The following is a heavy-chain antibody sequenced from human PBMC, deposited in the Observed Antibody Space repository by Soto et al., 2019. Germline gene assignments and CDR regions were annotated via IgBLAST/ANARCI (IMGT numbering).Heavy chain of an antibody. Sequence: GGSLRLSCAASGFTFDDYAMHWVRQAPGKGLEWVSGISWNSGSIGYADSVKGRFTISRDNAKNSLYLQMNSLRAEDTALYYCAKALEFGSGYDQERDWGQGTMVTVSS. J-gene: IGHJ3*01. CDR3: AKALEFGSGYDQERD. CDR2: ISWNSGSI. CDR1: GFTFDDYA. D-gene: IGHD5-12*01. V-gene: IGHV3-9*01.